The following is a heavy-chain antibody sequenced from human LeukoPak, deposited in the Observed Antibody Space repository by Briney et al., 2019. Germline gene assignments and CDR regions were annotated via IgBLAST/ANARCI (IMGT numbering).Heavy chain of an antibody. D-gene: IGHD3-10*01. V-gene: IGHV3-43D*03. Sequence: GGSLRLSCAASGFTFDDYAMHWVRQAPGKGLEWVSLISWDGGSTYYADSVKGRFAISRDNSKNSLYLQMNSLRAEDTALYYCAKAQEDYYGSGSPFDYWGQGTLVTVSS. CDR3: AKAQEDYYGSGSPFDY. J-gene: IGHJ4*02. CDR2: ISWDGGST. CDR1: GFTFDDYA.